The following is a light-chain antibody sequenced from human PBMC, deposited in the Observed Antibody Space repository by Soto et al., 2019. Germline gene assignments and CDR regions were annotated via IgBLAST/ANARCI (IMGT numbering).Light chain of an antibody. Sequence: QSVLTQPPSASGSPGQSVTISCTGTSSDVGGYNYVPWHQQHPGKAPKLIIYDVTKRPSGVPDRFSGSKSGYTASLTVSGLQAEDEADYYCSSFAGGNIYVFGTGTKVTVL. CDR3: SSFAGGNIYV. V-gene: IGLV2-8*01. CDR2: DVT. J-gene: IGLJ1*01. CDR1: SSDVGGYNY.